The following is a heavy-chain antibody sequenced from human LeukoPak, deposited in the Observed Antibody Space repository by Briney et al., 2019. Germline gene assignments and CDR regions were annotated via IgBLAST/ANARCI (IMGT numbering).Heavy chain of an antibody. CDR1: GGSISSGSYY. V-gene: IGHV4-61*02. CDR2: IYTSGST. CDR3: ARDGTHDYGDYGAFDI. Sequence: ASETLSLTCTVPGGSISSGSYYWSWIRQPAGKGLEWIGRIYTSGSTNYNPSLKSRVTISVDTSKNQFSLKLSSVTAADTAVYYCARDGTHDYGDYGAFDIWGQGTMVTVSS. D-gene: IGHD4-17*01. J-gene: IGHJ3*02.